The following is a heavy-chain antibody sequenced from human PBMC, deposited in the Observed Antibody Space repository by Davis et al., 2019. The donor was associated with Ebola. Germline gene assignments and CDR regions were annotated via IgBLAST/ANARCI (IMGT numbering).Heavy chain of an antibody. V-gene: IGHV4-34*01. Sequence: SETLSLTCAVYGESLSGYFWSWIRQSPGKGPEWIGTISHSGSITYYNPSLKSRVTISVDTSKNQFSLKLSSVTAADTAVYYCARVRVAGTRVYYYYYGMDVWGQGTTVTVSS. D-gene: IGHD6-19*01. CDR2: ISHSGSI. CDR3: ARVRVAGTRVYYYYYGMDV. J-gene: IGHJ6*02. CDR1: GESLSGYF.